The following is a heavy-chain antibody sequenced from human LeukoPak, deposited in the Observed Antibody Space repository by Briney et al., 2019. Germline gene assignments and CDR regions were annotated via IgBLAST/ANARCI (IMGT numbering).Heavy chain of an antibody. D-gene: IGHD2-2*01. Sequence: GASVKVSCKASGYTFTSYGISWVRQAPGQGLEWMGWISAYNGNTNYAQKLQGRVTMTTDTSTSTAYMELRSLRSDDTAVYYCARVKCSSTSCYYVLYYYYMDVWGKGTTVTVSS. CDR1: GYTFTSYG. V-gene: IGHV1-18*01. CDR3: ARVKCSSTSCYYVLYYYYMDV. J-gene: IGHJ6*03. CDR2: ISAYNGNT.